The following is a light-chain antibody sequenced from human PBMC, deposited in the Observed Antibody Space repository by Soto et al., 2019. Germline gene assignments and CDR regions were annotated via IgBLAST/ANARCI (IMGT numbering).Light chain of an antibody. CDR2: AAS. J-gene: IGKJ1*01. CDR1: QGIRND. Sequence: ILMTQSPSSLSASVGDRVTITCLASQGIRNDLAWYQQKPGKPPRLLIYAASSLQSGVPSRFSGSGSGTDFTLTISSLQPEDFATYSCQQSYNSPQTFGRGTKVDIK. V-gene: IGKV1-39*01. CDR3: QQSYNSPQT.